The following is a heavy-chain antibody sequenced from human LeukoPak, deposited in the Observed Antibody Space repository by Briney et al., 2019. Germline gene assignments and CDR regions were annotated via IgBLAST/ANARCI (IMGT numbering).Heavy chain of an antibody. CDR2: IYYSGTT. D-gene: IGHD6-19*01. Sequence: KPSETLSLTXTVSGGSISSYYWSWIRQPPGKGLEWIGYIYYSGTTNYNPSLKSRVTISVATSKNQFSLNLGSVTAADTAVYYCARGGGGEYSSGWYDYWGQGTLVTVSS. J-gene: IGHJ4*02. CDR3: ARGGGGEYSSGWYDY. V-gene: IGHV4-59*01. CDR1: GGSISSYY.